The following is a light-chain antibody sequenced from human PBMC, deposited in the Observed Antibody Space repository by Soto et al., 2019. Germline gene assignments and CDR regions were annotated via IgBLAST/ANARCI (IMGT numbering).Light chain of an antibody. V-gene: IGKV3-15*01. CDR3: QQFRNWPWT. Sequence: EIVLTQSPGTLSASPGDRVTLSCRASQSISINLAWYQHKPGQAPRLLMETASSRATGVPARFSGSGSGTEFTLTISSLQSEDFAVYYCQQFRNWPWTVGQGTKVDIK. CDR1: QSISIN. J-gene: IGKJ1*01. CDR2: TAS.